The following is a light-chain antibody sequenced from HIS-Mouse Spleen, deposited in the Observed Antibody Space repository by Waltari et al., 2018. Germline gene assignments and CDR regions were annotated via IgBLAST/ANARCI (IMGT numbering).Light chain of an antibody. Sequence: SYELTQPPSVSVSPGQTARITCSGDALPKQYAYWYQQKPGQAPVLVIYKDSERPSGSPERFSGSSSGTTVTLTISGDQAEDEADYYCQSADSSGTYVVFGGGTKLTVL. J-gene: IGLJ2*01. CDR2: KDS. V-gene: IGLV3-25*03. CDR1: ALPKQY. CDR3: QSADSSGTYVV.